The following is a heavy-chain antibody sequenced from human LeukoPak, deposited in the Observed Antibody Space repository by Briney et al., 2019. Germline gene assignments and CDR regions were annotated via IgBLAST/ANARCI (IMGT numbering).Heavy chain of an antibody. J-gene: IGHJ4*02. V-gene: IGHV5-51*01. Sequence: GESLKISCKGSGYRFTSYWIGWVRRMPGKDLEWMGIIYPGDSDTRYSPSFQGQVTISADKSITTAYLQWSSLKASDTAMYYSARQRGEQGYFDYWGQGTLVTVSS. D-gene: IGHD3-10*01. CDR3: ARQRGEQGYFDY. CDR2: IYPGDSDT. CDR1: GYRFTSYW.